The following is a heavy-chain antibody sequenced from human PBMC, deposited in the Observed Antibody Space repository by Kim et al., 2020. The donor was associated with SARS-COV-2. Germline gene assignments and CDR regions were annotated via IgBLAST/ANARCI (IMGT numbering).Heavy chain of an antibody. V-gene: IGHV3-15*01. CDR1: GFTFNDAW. CDR2: IKSKTDGGAT. D-gene: IGHD3-10*01. J-gene: IGHJ4*02. Sequence: GGSLRLSCAASGFTFNDAWMTWVRQAPGKGLEWVARIKSKTDGGATEYDAPVRGRFTISRDDSKNTLYLQMNSLKSEDTAGYSCGSLYFDFWGQGTPVTVSS. CDR3: GSLYFDF.